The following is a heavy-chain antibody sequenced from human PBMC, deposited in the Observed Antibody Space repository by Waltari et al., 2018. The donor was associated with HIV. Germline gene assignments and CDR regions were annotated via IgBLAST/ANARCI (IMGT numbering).Heavy chain of an antibody. CDR1: AYTFHNIY. J-gene: IGHJ3*02. D-gene: IGHD5-18*01. CDR3: AREVPHTAMIYDAFDI. V-gene: IGHV1-18*01. CDR2: ISATNGNT. Sequence: QAHLVPSGAEVKTPGASVKVSCKAAAYTFHNIYIHWVRQAPGQGLEWMGWISATNGNTNYAQKFQGRVTMTTDTSTSTAYMELRSLRSDDTAVYYCAREVPHTAMIYDAFDIWGQGTVVTVSS.